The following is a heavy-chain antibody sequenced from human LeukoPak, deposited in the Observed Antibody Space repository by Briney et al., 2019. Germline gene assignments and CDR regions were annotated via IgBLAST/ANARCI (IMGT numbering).Heavy chain of an antibody. J-gene: IGHJ4*02. Sequence: SQTLSLTCTVSGGSISSGGYYWSWIRQHPGKGLEWIGYIYYSGSTNYNPSLKSRVTISVDTSKNQFSLKLSSVTAADTAVYYCARAPRPDRPFDYWGQGTLVTVSS. CDR1: GGSISSGGYY. CDR3: ARAPRPDRPFDY. CDR2: IYYSGST. V-gene: IGHV4-31*03.